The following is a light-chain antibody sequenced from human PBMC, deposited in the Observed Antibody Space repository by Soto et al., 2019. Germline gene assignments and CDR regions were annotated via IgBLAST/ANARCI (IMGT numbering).Light chain of an antibody. V-gene: IGLV2-14*03. CDR3: NSYTTSNTFV. Sequence: QSFLTQPASVSGSPGRAITVACGGTSSDIGAHNFVSWYQQHPGKAPKLIIYEVINRPSGVSDRFSGSKSGNTASLTISGLQSEDEADYYCNSYTTSNTFVFGSGTKVTVL. CDR2: EVI. J-gene: IGLJ1*01. CDR1: SSDIGAHNF.